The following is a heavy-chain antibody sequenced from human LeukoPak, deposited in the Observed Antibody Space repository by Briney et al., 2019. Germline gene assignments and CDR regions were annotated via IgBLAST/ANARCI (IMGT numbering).Heavy chain of an antibody. CDR1: GFTFSSYS. D-gene: IGHD3-22*01. V-gene: IGHV3-21*01. CDR2: ISSSSSYI. J-gene: IGHJ6*03. CDR3: ARDRGDDSSGYYYYYYYMDV. Sequence: GGSLRLSCAASGFTFSSYSMNWVRQAPGKGLEWVSSISSSSSYIYYADSVKGRFTISRDNAKNSLYLQMNSLRGEDTAVYYCARDRGDDSSGYYYYYYYMDVWGKGTTVTVSS.